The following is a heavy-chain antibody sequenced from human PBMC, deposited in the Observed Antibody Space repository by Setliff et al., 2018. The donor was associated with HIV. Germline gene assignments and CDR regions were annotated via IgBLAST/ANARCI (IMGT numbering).Heavy chain of an antibody. CDR3: ARDLREVGGGSYADY. V-gene: IGHV4-38-2*02. CDR1: GYSISSGYY. Sequence: SETLSLTCAVSGYSISSGYYWGWIRQPPGKGLEWIGSIYHSGSTYYNPSLKSRVTISVDTSKNQFSLKLSSVTAADTAVYYCARDLREVGGGSYADYWGQGTLVTVSS. J-gene: IGHJ4*02. CDR2: IYHSGST. D-gene: IGHD1-26*01.